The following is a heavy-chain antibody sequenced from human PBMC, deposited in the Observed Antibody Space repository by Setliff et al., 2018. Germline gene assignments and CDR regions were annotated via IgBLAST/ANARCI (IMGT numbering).Heavy chain of an antibody. V-gene: IGHV1-18*01. CDR2: ISPYYGST. CDR1: GYSFTVFG. CDR3: ARDPKLVGAPERAFDY. Sequence: ASVKVSCKTSGYSFTVFGISWVRQAPGQGLEWMGWISPYYGSTNYAQKFQGRVTMTTDTSTSTAYMELRGLRSDDTAVYYCARDPKLVGAPERAFDYWGQGTQVTVSS. D-gene: IGHD1-26*01. J-gene: IGHJ4*02.